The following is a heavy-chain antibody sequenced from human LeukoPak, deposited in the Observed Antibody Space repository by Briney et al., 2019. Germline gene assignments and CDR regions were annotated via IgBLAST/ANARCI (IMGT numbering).Heavy chain of an antibody. CDR3: AGYCSSTSCYAVDY. Sequence: SVKVSCKASGGTFSSYATSWVRQAPGQGLELMGRIIPILGIANYAQKFQGRVTITADKSTSTAYMELSSLRSEDTAVYYCAGYCSSTSCYAVDYWGQGTLVTVSS. V-gene: IGHV1-69*04. J-gene: IGHJ4*02. CDR1: GGTFSSYA. CDR2: IIPILGIA. D-gene: IGHD2-2*01.